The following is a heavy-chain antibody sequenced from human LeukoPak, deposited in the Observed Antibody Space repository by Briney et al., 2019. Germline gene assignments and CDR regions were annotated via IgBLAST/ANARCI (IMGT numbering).Heavy chain of an antibody. J-gene: IGHJ4*02. CDR3: ARDQYDTWSRRGNFDS. CDR1: GFTFGKYW. V-gene: IGHV3-7*03. D-gene: IGHD3-3*01. Sequence: GGSLRLSCVASGFTFGKYWISWVRQAPGKGLEWVANIKLDGSEKNYVDSVKGRFTISRDNTKNSLYLQMNSLRVEDTAVFYCARDQYDTWSRRGNFDSWGQGTLVIVSS. CDR2: IKLDGSEK.